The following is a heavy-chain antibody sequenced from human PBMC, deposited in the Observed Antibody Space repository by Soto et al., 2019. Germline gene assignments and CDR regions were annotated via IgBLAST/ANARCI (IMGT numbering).Heavy chain of an antibody. D-gene: IGHD5-18*01. V-gene: IGHV4-39*01. Sequence: ASETLSLTCTVSGGSISSSSYYWGWIRQPPGKGLEWIGSIYYSGSTYYNPSLKSRVTISVDTSKKQFSLKLSSVTAADTAVYYCARLVGYSYGTGYYFDYWGQGTLVTVSS. J-gene: IGHJ4*02. CDR2: IYYSGST. CDR1: GGSISSSSYY. CDR3: ARLVGYSYGTGYYFDY.